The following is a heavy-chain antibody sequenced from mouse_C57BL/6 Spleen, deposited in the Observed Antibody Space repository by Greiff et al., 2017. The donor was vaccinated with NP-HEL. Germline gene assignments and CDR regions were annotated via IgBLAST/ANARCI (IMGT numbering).Heavy chain of an antibody. CDR2: ISSGSSTI. CDR1: GFTFSDYG. CDR3: ARGLLRYPYAMDY. J-gene: IGHJ4*01. D-gene: IGHD1-1*01. Sequence: EVKLMESGGGLVKPGGSLKLSCAASGFTFSDYGMHWVRQAPEKGLEWVAYISSGSSTIYYADTVKGRFTISRDNAKNTLFLQMTSLRSEDTAMYYRARGLLRYPYAMDYWGQGTSVTVSS. V-gene: IGHV5-17*01.